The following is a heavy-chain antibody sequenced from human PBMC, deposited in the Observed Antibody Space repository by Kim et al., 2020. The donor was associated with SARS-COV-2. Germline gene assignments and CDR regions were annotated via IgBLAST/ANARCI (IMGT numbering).Heavy chain of an antibody. CDR3: AKDIETRGNYYYYYMDV. Sequence: VKGRFTISRDNAKNSLYLQMNSLRAEDTALYYCAKDIETRGNYYYYYMDVWGKGTTVTVSS. V-gene: IGHV3-9*01. J-gene: IGHJ6*03. D-gene: IGHD3-16*01.